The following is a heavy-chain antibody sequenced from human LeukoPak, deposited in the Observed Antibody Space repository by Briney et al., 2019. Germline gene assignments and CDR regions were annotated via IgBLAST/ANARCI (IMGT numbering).Heavy chain of an antibody. CDR3: AKDLTRYYDSSGYYDY. V-gene: IGHV3-23*01. CDR1: GFNFSSFA. CDR2: ISDSGGST. J-gene: IGHJ4*02. Sequence: GGSLRLSCAASGFNFSSFAMNWVRQAPGKGLEWVSAISDSGGSTYYADSVKGRFTISRDNSKNTLYLQMNSLRAEDTAVYYCAKDLTRYYDSSGYYDYWGQGTLVTVSS. D-gene: IGHD3-22*01.